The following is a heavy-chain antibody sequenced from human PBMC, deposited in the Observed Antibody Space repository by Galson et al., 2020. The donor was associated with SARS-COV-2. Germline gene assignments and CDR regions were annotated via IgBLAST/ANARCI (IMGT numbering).Heavy chain of an antibody. Sequence: SETLSLTCAVSGTSISSGSYSWNWIRQPPGKGLEWLGYISHSGGPYYNPSLKSRVTISGDRSKNQFSLRLSSVTAADTAVYYCARLHYGEYAPEAFDIWGPGTRVTVAS. CDR3: ARLHYGEYAPEAFDI. D-gene: IGHD4-17*01. V-gene: IGHV4-30-2*01. J-gene: IGHJ3*02. CDR2: ISHSGGP. CDR1: GTSISSGSYS.